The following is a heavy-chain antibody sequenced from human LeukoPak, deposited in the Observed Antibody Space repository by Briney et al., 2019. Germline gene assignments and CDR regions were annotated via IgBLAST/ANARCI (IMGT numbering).Heavy chain of an antibody. Sequence: GGSLRLSCAPSGFTFSSYWLYCVRQAPGKGLVWVSRINSDGSSTSYADSVKGRCSISRDNAKNTLYLQMNSLRAEDTAVYYCARSPVEVDGFDIWGQGTMVTVSS. V-gene: IGHV3-74*01. J-gene: IGHJ3*02. CDR3: ARSPVEVDGFDI. D-gene: IGHD2-2*01. CDR2: INSDGSST. CDR1: GFTFSSYW.